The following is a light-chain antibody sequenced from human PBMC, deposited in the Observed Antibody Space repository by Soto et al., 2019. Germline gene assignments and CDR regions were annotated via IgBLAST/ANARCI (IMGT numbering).Light chain of an antibody. CDR2: YDS. CDR3: QVWDSSSDRDVV. V-gene: IGLV3-21*04. Sequence: SYKLTQPPSVSVAPGKTARITCGGNNIGSKSVHWYQQKPGQAPVLVIYYDSDRPSGIPERLSGSNSGNTATLTISRVEAGDEADYYCQVWDSSSDRDVVFGGGTKLTVL. J-gene: IGLJ2*01. CDR1: NIGSKS.